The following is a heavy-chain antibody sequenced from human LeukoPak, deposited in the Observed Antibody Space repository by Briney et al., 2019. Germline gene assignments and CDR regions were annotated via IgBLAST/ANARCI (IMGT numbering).Heavy chain of an antibody. Sequence: SETLSLTCTVSGGSISSYYWSWIRQPPGKGLEWIAYLFDSVNTKDNPSLQSRLTLSADTSKNQFSLRLSSVTAADTAVYYCATIKRGSIFGYFDFWGQGTLVTVSS. J-gene: IGHJ4*02. CDR2: LFDSVNT. V-gene: IGHV4-59*01. D-gene: IGHD5-18*01. CDR1: GGSISSYY. CDR3: ATIKRGSIFGYFDF.